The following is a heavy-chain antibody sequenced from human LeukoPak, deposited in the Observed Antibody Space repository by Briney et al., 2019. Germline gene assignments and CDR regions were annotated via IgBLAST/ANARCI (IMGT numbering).Heavy chain of an antibody. J-gene: IGHJ3*02. D-gene: IGHD3-10*01. CDR2: IDPDDSYT. V-gene: IGHV5-10-1*01. Sequence: GESLKISCQGSGYSFTNYWISWVRQMSGKGLEWMGRIDPDDSYTKDSPSFQGHVTISVDNSISTAYMQWSSLKASDTAMYYCARHAGDGGFFDMGGQGTMVTVSS. CDR3: ARHAGDGGFFDM. CDR1: GYSFTNYW.